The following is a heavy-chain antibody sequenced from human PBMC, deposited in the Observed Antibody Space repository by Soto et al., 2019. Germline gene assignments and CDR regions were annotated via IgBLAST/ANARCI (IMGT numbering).Heavy chain of an antibody. V-gene: IGHV3-21*01. Sequence: PGGSLTLSCAASGFTFSSYIMNCVSQAPWKGLEWFSSISSSSSYIYYADSVKGRCTISRDNSKTSLYLQMNSLRPEDTAVYYCARCPVAGTPAEALDIWAQGTMVNVSS. CDR1: GFTFSSYI. D-gene: IGHD6-19*01. J-gene: IGHJ3*02. CDR3: ARCPVAGTPAEALDI. CDR2: ISSSSSYI.